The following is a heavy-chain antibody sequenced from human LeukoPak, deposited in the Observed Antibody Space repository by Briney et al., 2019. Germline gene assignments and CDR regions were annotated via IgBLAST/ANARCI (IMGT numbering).Heavy chain of an antibody. CDR1: GFTFSSNA. V-gene: IGHV3-23*01. D-gene: IGHD5/OR15-5a*01. CDR2: ISASGGST. CDR3: AKDSVYDYDFDY. J-gene: IGHJ4*02. Sequence: GGSLRLSCTASGFTFSSNAMSWVRQAPGKGLEWVSTISASGGSTYYADSVKGRFTISRDNSKNTLYLQMYSLRADDTAVYYCAKDSVYDYDFDYWGQGTLVTVSS.